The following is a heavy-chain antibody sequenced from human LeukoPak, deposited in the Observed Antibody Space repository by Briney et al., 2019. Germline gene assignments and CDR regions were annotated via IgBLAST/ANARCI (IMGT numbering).Heavy chain of an antibody. J-gene: IGHJ6*02. CDR3: ARGSVAGNDYYYYYGMDV. V-gene: IGHV3-23*01. CDR2: ISGSGGST. Sequence: GGSLRLSCAASGFTFSSYAMSWVRQAPGKGLEWVSAISGSGGSTYYADSVKGRFTISRDNSKNTLYLQMNSLRAEDTAVYYCARGSVAGNDYYYYYGMDVWGQGTTVTVSS. CDR1: GFTFSSYA. D-gene: IGHD6-19*01.